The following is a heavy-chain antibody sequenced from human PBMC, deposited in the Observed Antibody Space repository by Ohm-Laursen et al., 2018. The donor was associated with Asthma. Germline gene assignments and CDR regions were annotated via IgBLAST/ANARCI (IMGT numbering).Heavy chain of an antibody. Sequence: SLRLSCAASGFTFDDYAMHWVRQAPGKGLEWVSGISWNSGSIGYADSVKGRFTISRDNAKNSLYLQMNSLRAEDTAVYYCARSPESYYRDYWGQGTLVTVSS. CDR1: GFTFDDYA. CDR3: ARSPESYYRDY. V-gene: IGHV3-9*01. J-gene: IGHJ4*02. CDR2: ISWNSGSI. D-gene: IGHD1-26*01.